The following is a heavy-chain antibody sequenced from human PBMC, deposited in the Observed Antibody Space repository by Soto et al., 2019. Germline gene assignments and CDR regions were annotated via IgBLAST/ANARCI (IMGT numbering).Heavy chain of an antibody. CDR1: GFTFGSYW. J-gene: IGHJ4*02. V-gene: IGHV3-74*01. D-gene: IGHD6-13*01. CDR2: VNSDGTST. Sequence: EVQLVESGGGLVQPGGSLRLSCAASGFTFGSYWMHWVRQAPGKGLVWVSRVNSDGTSTAYADSVKGPFTISRDNAKNTLYLQMNSLRADDTALYYCVRGRGIGAAVGNFDYWGQGTLVTVSS. CDR3: VRGRGIGAAVGNFDY.